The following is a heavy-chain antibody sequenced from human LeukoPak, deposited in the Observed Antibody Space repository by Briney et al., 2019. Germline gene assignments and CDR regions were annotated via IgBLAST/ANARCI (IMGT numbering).Heavy chain of an antibody. V-gene: IGHV3-7*01. J-gene: IGHJ3*02. CDR3: GREGRNMGAFDI. CDR2: IKPDGSAG. Sequence: QPGGSLRLSCAASGFSFSIFWMTWVRPAPGKGLEWVANIKPDGSAGYYVDSVKGRFTISKDNAKNSLYLQMNTLRDEDTAVYFCGREGRNMGAFDIWGQGTMVTVSS. D-gene: IGHD1/OR15-1a*01. CDR1: GFSFSIFW.